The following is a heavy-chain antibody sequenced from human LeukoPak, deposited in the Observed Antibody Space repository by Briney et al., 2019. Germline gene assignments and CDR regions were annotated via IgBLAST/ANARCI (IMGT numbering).Heavy chain of an antibody. J-gene: IGHJ4*02. D-gene: IGHD6-13*01. CDR3: ARDVAAAYYFDY. Sequence: SETLSLTCTVSGGSISSYYWSWIRQPPGKGLEWIGYIYYSGSTNYNPSLKSRVTISVDTSKNQFSLKLSSVTAADTAVYYCARDVAAAYYFDYRGQGTLVTVSS. CDR1: GGSISSYY. CDR2: IYYSGST. V-gene: IGHV4-59*01.